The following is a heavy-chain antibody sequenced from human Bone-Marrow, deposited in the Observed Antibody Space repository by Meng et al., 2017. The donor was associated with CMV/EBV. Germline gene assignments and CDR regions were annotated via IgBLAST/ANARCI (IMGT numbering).Heavy chain of an antibody. J-gene: IGHJ3*02. D-gene: IGHD2-2*01. V-gene: IGHV3-48*04. CDR2: ISSSGSTI. CDR3: ARECGDLGYCSSTSCWNDAFDI. CDR1: GFTFSSYS. Sequence: GESLKISCAASGFTFSSYSMNWVRQAPGKGLEWVSYISSSGSTIYYADSVKGRFTISRDNAKNSLYLQMNSLRAEDTAVYYCARECGDLGYCSSTSCWNDAFDIWCQETMVTVSS.